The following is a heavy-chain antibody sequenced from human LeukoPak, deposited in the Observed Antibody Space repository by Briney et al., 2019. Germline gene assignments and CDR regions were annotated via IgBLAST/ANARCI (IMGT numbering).Heavy chain of an antibody. CDR1: RGSISPDH. CDR3: ARLVDGIYTRLDS. V-gene: IGHV4-59*08. D-gene: IGHD1-26*01. Sequence: SVTQSLTCTVSRGSISPDHCAWIRQPPGKGLEWIGYIFYTGRARYNPSLESRVTLTVDMSKNQVSLKLRSVTAADTAIYYCARLVDGIYTRLDSWGQGTLVTASS. CDR2: IFYTGRA. J-gene: IGHJ4*02.